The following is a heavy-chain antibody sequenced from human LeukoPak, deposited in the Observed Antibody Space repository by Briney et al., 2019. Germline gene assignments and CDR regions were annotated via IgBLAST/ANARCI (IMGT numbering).Heavy chain of an antibody. J-gene: IGHJ4*02. CDR2: INTNTGNP. Sequence: GESLKISCKGSGYSFTSYWIGWVRQMPGKGLEWMGWINTNTGNPTYAQGFTGRFVFSLDTSVTTAYLQISSLKAEDTGVYYCARDPETTVTTSIDYWGQGTLVTVAS. CDR3: ARDPETTVTTSIDY. D-gene: IGHD4-17*01. CDR1: GYSFTSYW. V-gene: IGHV7-4-1*02.